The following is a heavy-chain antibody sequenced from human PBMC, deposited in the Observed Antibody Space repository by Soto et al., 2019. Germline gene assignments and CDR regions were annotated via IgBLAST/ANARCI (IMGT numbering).Heavy chain of an antibody. D-gene: IGHD2-21*01. CDR2: IYYSGST. Sequence: SETRSLTCTVSGGSISSSSYYWGWIRQPPGKGLEWIGSIYYSGSTYYNPSLKSRVTISVDTSKNQFSLKLSSVTAADTAVYFCARLQGRGCYLHFWGQGLLVTGSS. CDR3: ARLQGRGCYLHF. J-gene: IGHJ4*02. V-gene: IGHV4-39*01. CDR1: GGSISSSSYY.